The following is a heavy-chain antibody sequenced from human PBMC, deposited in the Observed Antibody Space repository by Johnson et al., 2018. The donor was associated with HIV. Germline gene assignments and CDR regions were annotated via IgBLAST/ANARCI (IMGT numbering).Heavy chain of an antibody. D-gene: IGHD6-13*01. CDR1: GFTFSSYG. Sequence: QVQLVESGGGVVQPGRSLRLSCAASGFTFSSYGMHWVRQAPGKGLEWVAGISFAGINKYNANSATGRFPIPRDNSKNSLFVEMNSLRAEDTAVYYCARGEWSSSKGGSFDMWGQGTLVTVSS. CDR2: ISFAGINK. CDR3: ARGEWSSSKGGSFDM. V-gene: IGHV3-33*05. J-gene: IGHJ3*02.